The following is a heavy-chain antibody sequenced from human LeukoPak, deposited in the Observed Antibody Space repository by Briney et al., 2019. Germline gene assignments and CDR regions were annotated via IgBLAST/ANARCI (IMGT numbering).Heavy chain of an antibody. CDR3: ARDGALGIIDY. CDR2: ISSSGSTI. J-gene: IGHJ4*02. CDR1: GFTFSSYT. V-gene: IGHV3-48*04. D-gene: IGHD3-16*01. Sequence: AGGSLRLSCAASGFTFSSYTIHWVRQAPRKGLEWVSYISSSGSTIYYADSVKGRFTISRDNAKNSLYLQMNSLRAEDTAVYYCARDGALGIIDYWGQGTLVTVSS.